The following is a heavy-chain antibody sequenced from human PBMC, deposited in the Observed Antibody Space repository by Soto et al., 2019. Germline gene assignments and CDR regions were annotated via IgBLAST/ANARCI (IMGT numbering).Heavy chain of an antibody. V-gene: IGHV3-23*01. CDR3: AKHWLRQSYYGMDV. J-gene: IGHJ6*02. Sequence: PGGSLRLSCAASGFTFSSYAMSWVRQAPGKGLEWVSAISGSGGSTYYADSVKGRFTISRDNSKNTLYLQMNSLRAEDTAVYYCAKHWLRQSYYGMDVWGQGTTVTVSS. CDR2: ISGSGGST. CDR1: GFTFSSYA. D-gene: IGHD5-12*01.